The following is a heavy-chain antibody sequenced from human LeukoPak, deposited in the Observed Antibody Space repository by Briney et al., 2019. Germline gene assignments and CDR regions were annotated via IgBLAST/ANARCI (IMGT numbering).Heavy chain of an antibody. CDR3: ARGPGSSFYYTLGD. Sequence: GGSLRLAWVAYGFRFSSLWMQWVSPAPGDGLVWVSRINSDGRSTSYADSVKGRFTISRDNAKNTPYLQMDSLRDDDTAVYYCARGPGSSFYYTLGDWGQGTLVTVSS. D-gene: IGHD3-3*01. CDR2: INSDGRST. V-gene: IGHV3-74*01. CDR1: GFRFSSLW. J-gene: IGHJ4*02.